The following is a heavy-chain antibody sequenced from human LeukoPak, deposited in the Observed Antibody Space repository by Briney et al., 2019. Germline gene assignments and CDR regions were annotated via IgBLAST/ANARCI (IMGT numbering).Heavy chain of an antibody. CDR3: AKGGRDYDYVWGSYRPSSFY. CDR1: GFTFSSYA. D-gene: IGHD3-16*02. CDR2: ISGSGGST. V-gene: IGHV3-23*01. Sequence: PGGSLRLSCAASGFTFSSYAMSWVRQAPGKGLEWVSAISGSGGSTYYADSVKGRFTISRDNSKNTLYLQMNSLRAEDTAVYYCAKGGRDYDYVWGSYRPSSFYWGQGTLVTVSS. J-gene: IGHJ4*02.